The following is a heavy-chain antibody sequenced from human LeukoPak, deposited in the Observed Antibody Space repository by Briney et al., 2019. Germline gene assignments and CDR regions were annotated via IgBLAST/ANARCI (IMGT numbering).Heavy chain of an antibody. D-gene: IGHD2-8*02. CDR3: ARDHGWWGSYWYFDL. J-gene: IGHJ2*01. V-gene: IGHV1-18*01. CDR2: ISAYNGNT. Sequence: ASVKVSCKASGYTFTSYGISWVRQAPGQGLEWMGWISAYNGNTNYAQKLQGRVTMTTDTSTSTAYMELRSLRSDDTAVYYCARDHGWWGSYWYFDLWGRGTLVTVSS. CDR1: GYTFTSYG.